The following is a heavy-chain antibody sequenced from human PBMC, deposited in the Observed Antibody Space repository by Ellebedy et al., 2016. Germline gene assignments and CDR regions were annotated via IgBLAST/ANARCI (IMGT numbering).Heavy chain of an antibody. CDR3: AKDISTTVVWGAFHI. J-gene: IGHJ3*02. Sequence: SLKISCAASGFTFSNAWMNWVRQAPGKGLEWVSGISWDSDTTGYTDSVKGRFTISRDNAKNSLYLQMNSLRTEDTALYYCAKDISTTVVWGAFHIWGHGTMVTVSS. D-gene: IGHD3-16*01. V-gene: IGHV3-9*01. CDR1: GFTFSNAW. CDR2: ISWDSDTT.